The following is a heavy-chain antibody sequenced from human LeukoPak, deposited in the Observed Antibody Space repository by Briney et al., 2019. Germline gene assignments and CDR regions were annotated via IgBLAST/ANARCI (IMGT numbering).Heavy chain of an antibody. CDR1: EFTFSTYS. D-gene: IGHD6-19*01. CDR3: ARDLGSYSSGWYMGFDY. V-gene: IGHV3-21*01. CDR2: ISSGSTYI. J-gene: IGHJ4*02. Sequence: PGGSLRLSCAASEFTFSTYSMNWVRQAPEKGLEWVSSISSGSTYIYYADSVKGRFTVSRDNAKNSLYLQMNSLRAEDTAIYYCARDLGSYSSGWYMGFDYWGQGTLVTVSS.